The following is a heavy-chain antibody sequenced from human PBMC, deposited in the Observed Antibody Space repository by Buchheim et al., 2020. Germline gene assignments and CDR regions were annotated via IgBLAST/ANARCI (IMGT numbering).Heavy chain of an antibody. Sequence: QVQLVESGGGVVQPGRSLRLSCAASGFTFSSYAMHWVRQAPGKGLEWVAVISYDGSNKYYADSVKGRFTISRDNSKTTLYLQMNSLRAEDTAVYYCARDQRTQQWLVSSYYYGMDVWGQGTT. D-gene: IGHD6-19*01. CDR1: GFTFSSYA. J-gene: IGHJ6*02. V-gene: IGHV3-30*04. CDR3: ARDQRTQQWLVSSYYYGMDV. CDR2: ISYDGSNK.